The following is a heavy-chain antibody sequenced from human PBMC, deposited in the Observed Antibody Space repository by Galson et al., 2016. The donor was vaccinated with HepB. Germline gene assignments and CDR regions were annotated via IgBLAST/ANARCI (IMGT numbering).Heavy chain of an antibody. D-gene: IGHD2-15*01. V-gene: IGHV3-48*02. CDR3: ARVGHCSGASCYPFDY. CDR2: ISSSGSTV. CDR1: GFTFSTFS. J-gene: IGHJ4*02. Sequence: SLRLSCAASGFTFSTFSMNWVRQAPGKGLEWVSYISSSGSTVNYPDSVRGRFTISRDNAKNSLHLQMNSLRDEDTAVYYCARVGHCSGASCYPFDYWGQGTLVTVSS.